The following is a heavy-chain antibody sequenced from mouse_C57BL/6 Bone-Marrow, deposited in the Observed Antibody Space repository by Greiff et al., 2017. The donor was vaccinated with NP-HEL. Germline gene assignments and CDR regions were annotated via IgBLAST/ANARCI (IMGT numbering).Heavy chain of an antibody. D-gene: IGHD1-1*01. J-gene: IGHJ3*01. CDR1: GYTFTSYW. CDR2: IDPNSGGT. Sequence: QVQLQQPGAELVKPGASVKLSCKASGYTFTSYWMHWVKQRPGRGLEWIGGIDPNSGGTKYNEKFKSKATLTVDKPSSTAYMQLSSLTSEDSAVYYCARGFGTVVATRAWFAYWGQGTLVTVSA. CDR3: ARGFGTVVATRAWFAY. V-gene: IGHV1-72*01.